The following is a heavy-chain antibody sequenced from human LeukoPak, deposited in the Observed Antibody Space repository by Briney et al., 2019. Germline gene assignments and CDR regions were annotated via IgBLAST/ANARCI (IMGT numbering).Heavy chain of an antibody. D-gene: IGHD4-11*01. Sequence: SETLSLTCTVSGGSISGYYWSWIRRPPGKGLEWIGYIYSTGSTNYNPSLKSRVTISVDTSKNQFSLKLRSVTAADTAVYYCARVQLAYSYGLFDNWGQGSLVTVSS. V-gene: IGHV4-59*12. CDR1: GGSISGYY. CDR2: IYSTGST. CDR3: ARVQLAYSYGLFDN. J-gene: IGHJ4*02.